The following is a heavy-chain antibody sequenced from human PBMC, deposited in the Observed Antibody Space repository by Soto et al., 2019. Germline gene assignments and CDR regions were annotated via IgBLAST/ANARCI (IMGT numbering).Heavy chain of an antibody. Sequence: SETLSLTCAVSGGSISSGGYSWSWIRQPPGKGLEWIGYIYHSGSTYYNPSLKSRVTISVDRSKNQFSLKLSSVTAADTAVYYCARGGGPPPDIVVVPAAYRGRRYNWFDPWGQGTLVTVSS. V-gene: IGHV4-30-2*01. J-gene: IGHJ5*02. D-gene: IGHD2-2*01. CDR1: GGSISSGGYS. CDR2: IYHSGST. CDR3: ARGGGPPPDIVVVPAAYRGRRYNWFDP.